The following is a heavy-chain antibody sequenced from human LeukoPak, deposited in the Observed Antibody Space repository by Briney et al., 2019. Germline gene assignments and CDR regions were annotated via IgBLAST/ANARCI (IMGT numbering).Heavy chain of an antibody. Sequence: ASVKVSCKVSGYTLTELSMHWVRQAHGKGLEWMGGFDPEDGETIYAQKFQGRVTMTEDTSTDTAYMELSSLRSEDTAVYYCATWYYYGSGSYYKIDYWGQGTLVTVSS. CDR1: GYTLTELS. CDR3: ATWYYYGSGSYYKIDY. D-gene: IGHD3-10*01. CDR2: FDPEDGET. V-gene: IGHV1-24*01. J-gene: IGHJ4*02.